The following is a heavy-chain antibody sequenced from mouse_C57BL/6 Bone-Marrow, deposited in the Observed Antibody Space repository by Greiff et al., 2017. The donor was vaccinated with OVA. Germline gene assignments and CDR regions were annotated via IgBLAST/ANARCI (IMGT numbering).Heavy chain of an antibody. V-gene: IGHV5-17*01. CDR2: ISSGSSTI. D-gene: IGHD4-1*01. CDR3: AGTGTYWYFDV. CDR1: GFTFSDYG. Sequence: EVQVVESGGGLVKPGGSLKLSCAASGFTFSDYGMHWVRQAPEKGLEWVAYISSGSSTIYYADTVKGRFTISRDNAKNTLFLQMTSLRSEDTAMYYCAGTGTYWYFDVWGTGTTVTVSS. J-gene: IGHJ1*03.